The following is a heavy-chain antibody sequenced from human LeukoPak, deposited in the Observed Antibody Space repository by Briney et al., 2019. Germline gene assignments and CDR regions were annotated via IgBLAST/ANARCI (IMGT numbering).Heavy chain of an antibody. CDR1: GRSFSGYY. CDR3: ASEQLVGAAVAVGAFDI. J-gene: IGHJ3*02. V-gene: IGHV4-34*01. D-gene: IGHD6-6*01. Sequence: SSETLSLTCAVYGRSFSGYYWSWIRQPPGKGLEWIGEINHSGSTNYNPSLKSRVTISVDTSKNQFSLKLSSVTAADTAVYYCASEQLVGAAVAVGAFDIWGQGTMVTVSS. CDR2: INHSGST.